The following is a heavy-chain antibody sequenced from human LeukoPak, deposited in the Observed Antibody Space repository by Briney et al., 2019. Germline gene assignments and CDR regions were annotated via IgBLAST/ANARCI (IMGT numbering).Heavy chain of an antibody. CDR2: VYYDGTS. D-gene: IGHD5-24*01. CDR3: VRHISTNTGYFDS. J-gene: IGHJ4*02. Sequence: KSSETLSLTCTVSGGSINSHSYYWGWIHQPPGKGLEWIGSVYYDGTSYSNPSLKSRAAVLVDTSRNQFCLDLSFVTAADTALYYCVRHISTNTGYFDSCGQGTLVSVSS. V-gene: IGHV4-39*01. CDR1: GGSINSHSYY.